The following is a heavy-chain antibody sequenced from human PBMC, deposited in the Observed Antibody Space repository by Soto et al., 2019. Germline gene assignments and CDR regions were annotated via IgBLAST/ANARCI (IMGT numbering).Heavy chain of an antibody. CDR3: AGRGSRKNWFHP. J-gene: IGHJ5*02. CDR1: GGSISSSSYY. D-gene: IGHD6-13*01. V-gene: IGHV4-39*01. Sequence: QLQLQESGPGLVKPSETLSLTCTVSGGSISSSSYYWGWIRQPPGKGLEWIGSIYYSGSTYYNPSPKRRVTKPLNTSKNPFPLKLGPVTAPDPAVYYLAGRGSRKNWFHPWGQGTLVPVPP. CDR2: IYYSGST.